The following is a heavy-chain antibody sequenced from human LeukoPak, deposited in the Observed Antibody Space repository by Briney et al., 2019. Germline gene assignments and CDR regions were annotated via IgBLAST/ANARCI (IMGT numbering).Heavy chain of an antibody. D-gene: IGHD2-15*01. V-gene: IGHV4-59*12. CDR3: ARDLMVVAANWFDP. J-gene: IGHJ5*02. CDR2: IYYSGST. Sequence: PSETLSLTCTVSGGSISSYYWSWIRQPPGKGLEWIGYIYYSGSTNYNPSLKSRVTISVDTSKNQFSLKLSSVTAADTAVYYCARDLMVVAANWFDPWGQGTLVTVSS. CDR1: GGSISSYY.